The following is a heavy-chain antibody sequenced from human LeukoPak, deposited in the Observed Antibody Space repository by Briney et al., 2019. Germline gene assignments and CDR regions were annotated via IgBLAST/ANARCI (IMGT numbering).Heavy chain of an antibody. J-gene: IGHJ4*02. CDR2: IYPDDSDT. CDR3: AIGGDSTTSCYRCFNY. D-gene: IGHD2-2*02. CDR1: GYSFRNYW. Sequence: GESLKISCKGSGYSFRNYWICWVRQKPGKGLEWMGLIYPDDSDTRYSPSFQGQVTISADKSISTAYLQWSSLKASDTAMYYCAIGGDSTTSCYRCFNYWGQGALVTVSS. V-gene: IGHV5-51*01.